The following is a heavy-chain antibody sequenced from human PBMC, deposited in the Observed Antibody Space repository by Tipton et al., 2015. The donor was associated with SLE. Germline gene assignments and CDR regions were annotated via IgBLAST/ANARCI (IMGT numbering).Heavy chain of an antibody. CDR1: GGTFSSYA. V-gene: IGHV1-69*05. CDR3: ACLMGGGYCTNGVCRALDY. Sequence: QSGAEVKKPGSSVKASCKASGGTFSSYAISWVRQAPGQGLEWMGGIIPIFGTANYAQKFQGGVTITTDESTSPAYMELSSLRSEDAAVDYWACLMGGGYCTNGVCRALDYWGQGTLVTVSS. D-gene: IGHD2-8*01. CDR2: IIPIFGTA. J-gene: IGHJ4*02.